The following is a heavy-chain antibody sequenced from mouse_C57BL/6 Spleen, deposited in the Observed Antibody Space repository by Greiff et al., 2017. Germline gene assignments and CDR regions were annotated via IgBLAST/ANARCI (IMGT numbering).Heavy chain of an antibody. D-gene: IGHD2-3*01. V-gene: IGHV1-66*01. Sequence: VQLQQSGPELVKPGASVKISCKASGYSFTSYYIHWVKQRPGQGLEWIGWIYPGSGNTKYNEQFKGKATLTADTSSSTAYMQLSSLTSEDSAVYYCARGSYDGYSAWFAYWGQGTLVTVSA. CDR3: ARGSYDGYSAWFAY. J-gene: IGHJ3*01. CDR2: IYPGSGNT. CDR1: GYSFTSYY.